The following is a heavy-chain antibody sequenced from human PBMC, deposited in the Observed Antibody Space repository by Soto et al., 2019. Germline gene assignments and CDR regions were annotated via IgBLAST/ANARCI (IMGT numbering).Heavy chain of an antibody. V-gene: IGHV3-30*18. Sequence: QVQLVESGGGVVQPGRYLRLSCAASGFTFSSYGMHWVRQAPGKGLEWVAVISYDGSNKYYADSVKGRFTVFRDNSKNMLYLQMNSLRAEDTAVYYCAKDSTRIPWSCFDSWGQGPLVTVSS. CDR2: ISYDGSNK. D-gene: IGHD2-2*01. J-gene: IGHJ4*02. CDR1: GFTFSSYG. CDR3: AKDSTRIPWSCFDS.